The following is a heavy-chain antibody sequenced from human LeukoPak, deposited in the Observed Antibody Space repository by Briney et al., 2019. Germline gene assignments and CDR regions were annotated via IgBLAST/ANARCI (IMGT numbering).Heavy chain of an antibody. D-gene: IGHD3-22*01. J-gene: IGHJ4*02. CDR1: GYXFTSYG. CDR2: ISAYNGNT. Sequence: GASVKVSCKASGYXFTSYGISWVRQAPGQGLEWMGWISAYNGNTNYAQKFQGRVTMTTDTSTSTSYMELRSLRSDDTAVYYCARDFPKDYYDSSGYFDYWGQGTLVTVSS. V-gene: IGHV1-18*01. CDR3: ARDFPKDYYDSSGYFDY.